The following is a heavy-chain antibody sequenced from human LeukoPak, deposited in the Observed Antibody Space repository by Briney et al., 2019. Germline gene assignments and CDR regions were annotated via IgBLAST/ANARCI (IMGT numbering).Heavy chain of an antibody. CDR2: ISYDGSNK. V-gene: IGHV3-30*04. Sequence: GGSLRLSCAASGFTFSSYAMHWVRQAPGKGLEWVAVISYDGSNKYYADSVKGRFTISRDNSKNSLYLLMNSLTAEDTALYYCATAGGSSSSSYYYYYMDVWGKGTTVTVSS. CDR1: GFTFSSYA. CDR3: ATAGGSSSSSYYYYYMDV. J-gene: IGHJ6*03. D-gene: IGHD6-6*01.